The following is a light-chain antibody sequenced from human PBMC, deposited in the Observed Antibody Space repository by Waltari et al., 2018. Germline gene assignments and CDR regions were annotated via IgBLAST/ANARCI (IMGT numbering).Light chain of an antibody. CDR1: SGHSNYA. J-gene: IGLJ2*01. V-gene: IGLV4-69*01. Sequence: QLVLTQSPSASASLGASAKLTCTLSSGHSNYAIAWHQQLPEKGPRCLMKLNSDGSHNKGDGVPDRFSGSSSGAERYLTISSLQSEDEADYYCQTWGTGIVIFGGGTRLTVL. CDR2: LNSDGSH. CDR3: QTWGTGIVI.